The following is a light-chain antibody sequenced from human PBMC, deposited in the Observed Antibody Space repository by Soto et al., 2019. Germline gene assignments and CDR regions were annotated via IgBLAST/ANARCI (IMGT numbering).Light chain of an antibody. J-gene: IGKJ1*01. CDR2: AAS. CDR3: QQNYNTPWR. CDR1: QSISSY. Sequence: DIQLTQSPSSLSASVGDRGTITCRASQSISSYLTGYQQQTGKAPKLLIYAASSLQRGVPSRFSGSGSGTDFTLTISRLQPEDFATYYCQQNYNTPWRFGQVTEVDI. V-gene: IGKV1-39*01.